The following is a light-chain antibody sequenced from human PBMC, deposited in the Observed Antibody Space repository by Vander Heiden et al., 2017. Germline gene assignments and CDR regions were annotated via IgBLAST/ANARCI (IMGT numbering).Light chain of an antibody. V-gene: IGKV3-20*01. CDR2: GAS. J-gene: IGKJ2*01. Sequence: IVLTPSPGTLSLSPGERATLSCRASQTVRSSYLAWYQQRPGQPPRLLLYGASNRATGIADSFSDSGSGTDFTLTISRLEPEDFAVYYCQLYDNSPMYTFGQGTKLEIK. CDR3: QLYDNSPMYT. CDR1: QTVRSSY.